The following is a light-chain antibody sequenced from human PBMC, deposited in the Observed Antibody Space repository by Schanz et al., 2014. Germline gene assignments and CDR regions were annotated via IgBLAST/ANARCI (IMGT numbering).Light chain of an antibody. V-gene: IGKV1-39*01. CDR2: GAS. CDR3: QQANSFPLIT. J-gene: IGKJ5*01. Sequence: DIQMTQSPSSLSASVGDRVTISCRASQSITSLLNWYQHKPGRAPKLLIFGASSLQSGVPSRFSGSGSGTDFTLTISSLQPEDFATYYCQQANSFPLITFGQGTRLDIK. CDR1: QSITSL.